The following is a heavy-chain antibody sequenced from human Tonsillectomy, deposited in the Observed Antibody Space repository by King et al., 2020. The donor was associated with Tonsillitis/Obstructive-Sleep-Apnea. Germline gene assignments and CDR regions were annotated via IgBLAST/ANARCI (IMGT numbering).Heavy chain of an antibody. J-gene: IGHJ5*02. CDR3: ARVRVIAVAGTWFDP. V-gene: IGHV1-18*01. CDR2: ISAYNGNT. CDR1: GYTFTSYG. Sequence: VQLVESGAEVKKPGASVKVSCKASGYTFTSYGISWVRQAPGQGLEWMGWISAYNGNTNYAQKLQGRVTMTTDTSTSTAYMERRSLRSDDTAVYYCARVRVIAVAGTWFDPWGQGTLVTVAS. D-gene: IGHD6-19*01.